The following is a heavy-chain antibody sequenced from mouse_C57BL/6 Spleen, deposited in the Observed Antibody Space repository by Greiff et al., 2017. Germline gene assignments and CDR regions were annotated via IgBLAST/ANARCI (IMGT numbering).Heavy chain of an antibody. V-gene: IGHV1-82*01. Sequence: VQLVESGPELVKPGASVKISCKASGYAFSSSWMNWVKQRPGKGLEWIGRIYPGDGDTNYNGKFKGKATLTADKSSSTAYMQLSSLTSEDSAVYFCAREGDGYYMDYWGQGTSVTVSS. D-gene: IGHD2-3*01. CDR1: GYAFSSSW. CDR2: IYPGDGDT. J-gene: IGHJ4*01. CDR3: AREGDGYYMDY.